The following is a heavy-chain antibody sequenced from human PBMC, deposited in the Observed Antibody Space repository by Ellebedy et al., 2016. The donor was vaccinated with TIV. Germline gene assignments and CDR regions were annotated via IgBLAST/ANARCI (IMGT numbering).Heavy chain of an antibody. CDR1: GFTFKNAW. Sequence: GESLKISXAASGFTFKNAWMSWVRQAPGKGLEWVGRIKSKSNGGTTDYTAPVKCRFTISRDDSRNILYLQMNGLKIEDTAVYYCTHGIVGASADFFDYWGQGTLVNVSS. CDR2: IKSKSNGGTT. J-gene: IGHJ4*02. D-gene: IGHD1-26*01. V-gene: IGHV3-15*01. CDR3: THGIVGASADFFDY.